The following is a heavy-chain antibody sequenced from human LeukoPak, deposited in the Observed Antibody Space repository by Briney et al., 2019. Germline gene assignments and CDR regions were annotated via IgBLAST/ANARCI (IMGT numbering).Heavy chain of an antibody. V-gene: IGHV3-7*03. CDR2: INHNGNVN. D-gene: IGHD3-16*01. J-gene: IGHJ6*02. Sequence: GGSLRLSCAVSGLTFSSSWMDRVRQAPGKGLEWVASINHNGNVNYYVDSVKGRFTISRDNAKNSLYLQMSNLRAGDTAVYFCARGGGLGVWGQGATVTVSS. CDR3: ARGGGLGV. CDR1: GLTFSSSW.